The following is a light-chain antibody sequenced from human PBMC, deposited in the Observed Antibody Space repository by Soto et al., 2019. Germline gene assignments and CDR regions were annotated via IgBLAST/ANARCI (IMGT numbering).Light chain of an antibody. CDR3: QQRRYWTFT. J-gene: IGKJ1*01. V-gene: IGKV3-11*01. CDR1: QSVSSY. Sequence: EIVLTQSPAILSMSPGERATLSCRASQSVSSYFAWYQQKPGQAPRLLIYDASNTATSVPARFSGSGSRTDFPLTISSQPAEDVVFYYYQQRRYWTFTFGQGTKVEIK. CDR2: DAS.